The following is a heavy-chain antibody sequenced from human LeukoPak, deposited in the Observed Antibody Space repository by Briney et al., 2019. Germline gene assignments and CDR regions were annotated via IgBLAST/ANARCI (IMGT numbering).Heavy chain of an antibody. D-gene: IGHD2-8*01. CDR3: ARRGVMATPDANF. CDR1: GGSFSGYY. CDR2: INHSGST. J-gene: IGHJ4*02. V-gene: IGHV4-34*01. Sequence: TSETLALTCAVYGGSFSGYYWSWIRQPPGKGLEWIGEINHSGSTNYNPSLKSRVTISVDTSKNQFSLKLSSVTAADTAVYYCARRGVMATPDANFWGQGTLVTVSS.